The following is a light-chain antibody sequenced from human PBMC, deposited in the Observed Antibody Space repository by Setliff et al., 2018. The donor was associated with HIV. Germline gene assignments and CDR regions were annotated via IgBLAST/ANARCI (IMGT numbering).Light chain of an antibody. V-gene: IGLV2-8*01. CDR2: EVN. J-gene: IGLJ1*01. Sequence: HSALTQPPSASGSPGQSVTISCTGTSGDVGGYDYVSWYQQHPGKAPKLMIYEVNKRPSGVPDRFSGSKSGNTASLTISGLQGDDEADYYCCSYAGTKNFVFGIGTKV. CDR3: CSYAGTKNFV. CDR1: SGDVGGYDY.